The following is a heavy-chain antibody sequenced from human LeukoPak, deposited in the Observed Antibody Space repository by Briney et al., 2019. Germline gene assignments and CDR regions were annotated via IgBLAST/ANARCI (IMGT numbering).Heavy chain of an antibody. CDR2: IYYSGST. CDR1: GGSISSYY. Sequence: KPSETLSLTCTVSGGSISSYYRSWIRQPPGKGLEWIGYIYYSGSTNYNPSLKSRVTISVDTSKNQFSLKLSSVTAADTAVYYCARGVVVPAAIPLFAFDIWGQGTMVTVSS. D-gene: IGHD2-2*01. CDR3: ARGVVVPAAIPLFAFDI. V-gene: IGHV4-59*08. J-gene: IGHJ3*02.